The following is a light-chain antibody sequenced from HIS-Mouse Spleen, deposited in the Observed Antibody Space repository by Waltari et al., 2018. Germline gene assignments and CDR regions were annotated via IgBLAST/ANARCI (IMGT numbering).Light chain of an antibody. CDR1: SSDVGSYNL. V-gene: IGLV2-23*01. J-gene: IGLJ3*02. CDR2: EGS. CDR3: CSYAGSSTV. Sequence: QSALTQPASVSGSPGQSITIPCTGTSSDVGSYNLVSWYQQHPGKAPKPMIYEGSKRPSGVSNRFSGSKSGNTASLTISGLQAEDEADYYCCSYAGSSTVFGGGTKLTVL.